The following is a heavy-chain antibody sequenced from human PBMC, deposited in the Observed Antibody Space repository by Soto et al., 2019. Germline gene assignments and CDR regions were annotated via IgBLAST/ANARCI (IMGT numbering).Heavy chain of an antibody. Sequence: QAQLVQSGAEVKKPGASVKVSCQTGGYTFADYGISWVRQAPGQGLEWVGWIGPYNGNTNYAQNLQDRVTMTTDTSTNPDYIELRSLGSDDTALYSCARCYCTVGSCYTCWHFDLWGRGTLLTVYS. V-gene: IGHV1-18*01. CDR2: IGPYNGNT. J-gene: IGHJ2*01. CDR3: ARCYCTVGSCYTCWHFDL. D-gene: IGHD2-15*01. CDR1: GYTFADYG.